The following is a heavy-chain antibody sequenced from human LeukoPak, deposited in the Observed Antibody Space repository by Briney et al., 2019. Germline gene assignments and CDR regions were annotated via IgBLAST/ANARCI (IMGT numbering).Heavy chain of an antibody. CDR2: MNPNSGNT. V-gene: IGHV1-8*01. Sequence: ASVKVSCKASRYTFTSYDINWVRQATGQGLEWMGWMNPNSGNTGYAQKFQGRVTMTRNTSISTAYMELSSLRSEDTAVYYCARTGPRYYDFWSGPRGSPYYVDVWGKGTTVTVSS. CDR3: ARTGPRYYDFWSGPRGSPYYVDV. CDR1: RYTFTSYD. D-gene: IGHD3-3*01. J-gene: IGHJ6*03.